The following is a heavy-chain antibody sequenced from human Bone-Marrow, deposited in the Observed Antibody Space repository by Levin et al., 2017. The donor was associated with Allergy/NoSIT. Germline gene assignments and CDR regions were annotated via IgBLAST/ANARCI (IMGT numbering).Heavy chain of an antibody. CDR1: GFTFSTYA. CDR3: AKYFDSYGAFDY. V-gene: IGHV3-23*01. J-gene: IGHJ4*02. Sequence: SCAASGFTFSTYAMSWVRQAPGKGLEWVSAISGSGGTTYYADSVKGRFTISRDNSKNTLYLQMNSLRAEDTAVYYCAKYFDSYGAFDYWGQGTLVTVSS. CDR2: ISGSGGTT. D-gene: IGHD3-22*01.